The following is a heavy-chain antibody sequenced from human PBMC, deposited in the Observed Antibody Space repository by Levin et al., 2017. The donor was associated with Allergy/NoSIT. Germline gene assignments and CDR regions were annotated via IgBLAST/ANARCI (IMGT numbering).Heavy chain of an antibody. CDR2: MYYNGRS. J-gene: IGHJ4*02. V-gene: IGHV4-39*01. CDR1: GGSINSNNYY. CDR3: ALHNVLGSYGTGVDY. Sequence: SETLSLTCTVSGGSINSNNYYWGWIRQSPGKGLEWVGSMYYNGRSYYNPSLKSRVTISGDTSKNQFTLRLGSVTAADTATYYCALHNVLGSYGTGVDYWGQGTLVTASS. D-gene: IGHD2-8*02.